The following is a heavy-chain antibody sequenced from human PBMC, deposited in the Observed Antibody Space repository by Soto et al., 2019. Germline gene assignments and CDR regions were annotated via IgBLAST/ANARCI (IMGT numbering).Heavy chain of an antibody. CDR1: GYTFTGYY. CDR3: ARAAVAGPSGWFDP. Sequence: GASVKVSCKASGYTFTGYYMHWVRQAPGQGLEWMGWINPNSGGTNYAQKFQGRVTMTRDTSISTAYMELSRLRSDDTAVYYCARAAVAGPSGWFDPWGQGTLVTVSS. CDR2: INPNSGGT. D-gene: IGHD6-19*01. J-gene: IGHJ5*02. V-gene: IGHV1-2*02.